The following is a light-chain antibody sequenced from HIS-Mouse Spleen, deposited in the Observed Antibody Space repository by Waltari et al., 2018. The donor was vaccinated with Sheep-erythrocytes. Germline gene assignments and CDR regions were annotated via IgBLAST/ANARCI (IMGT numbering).Light chain of an antibody. V-gene: IGLV3-10*01. CDR2: EDS. CDR3: YSTDSSGNHWV. Sequence: SYELTQPPSVSVSPGQTARITCPGDDFPKKYAYWYQQKSGQDPVLVIYEDSKRPSGIPERFSGSTSGTMATLTISGAQVEDEADYYCYSTDSSGNHWVFGGGTKLTVL. J-gene: IGLJ3*02. CDR1: DFPKKY.